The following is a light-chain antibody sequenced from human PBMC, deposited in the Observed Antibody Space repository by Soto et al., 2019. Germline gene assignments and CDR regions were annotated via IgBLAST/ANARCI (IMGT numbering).Light chain of an antibody. J-gene: IGKJ1*01. CDR2: KAS. V-gene: IGKV1-5*03. CDR3: QHYNHYPRT. CDR1: QSISHW. Sequence: DIQMTQSPSTLSASVGDRVTITCRASQSISHWLAWYHQRLGRAPNLLIYKASTLHRGVPSRFSGGGSGAEFTLTISSLQPEDSGTYFCQHYNHYPRTFGPGTKVDIK.